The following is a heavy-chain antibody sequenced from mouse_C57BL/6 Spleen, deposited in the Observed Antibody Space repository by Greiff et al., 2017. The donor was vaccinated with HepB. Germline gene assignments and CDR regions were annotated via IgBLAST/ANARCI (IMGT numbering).Heavy chain of an antibody. CDR1: GYTFTSYE. J-gene: IGHJ2*01. D-gene: IGHD2-4*01. CDR2: IYPRDGST. CDR3: ARSLYYDYYGFDY. V-gene: IGHV1-85*01. Sequence: QVQLQQSGPELVKPGASVKLSCKASGYTFTSYEINWVKQRPGQGLEWIGWIYPRDGSTNYNEKIKGKATFTVDTSSSTAYLELHSLTSEDSAVYLCARSLYYDYYGFDYWGQGTTLTVAS.